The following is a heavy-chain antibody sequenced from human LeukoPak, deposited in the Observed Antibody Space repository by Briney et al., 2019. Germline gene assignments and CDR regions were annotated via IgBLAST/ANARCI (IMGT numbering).Heavy chain of an antibody. J-gene: IGHJ6*03. CDR2: ISYDGNNK. Sequence: GRSLRLSCAASGFTFSSYGMHWVRQAPGKGLEWVAVISYDGNNKYYADSVKGRFTISRDNSKNTLYLQMNSLRAEDTAVYYCAKVASSAPNTYYDILTGYFFYYYYYMDVWGKGTTVTVSS. CDR3: AKVASSAPNTYYDILTGYFFYYYYYMDV. D-gene: IGHD3-9*01. V-gene: IGHV3-30*18. CDR1: GFTFSSYG.